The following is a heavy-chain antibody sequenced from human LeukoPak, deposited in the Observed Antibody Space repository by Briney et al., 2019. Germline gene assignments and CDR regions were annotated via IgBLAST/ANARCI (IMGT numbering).Heavy chain of an antibody. Sequence: SETLSLTCTVSGYYISSGYYWGWIRQPPGKGLEWIGSINHSGSTNYNPSLKSRVTISVDTSKNQFSLILSSVTAADTAVYYCARRCSSWFCYYYMDVWGKGTTVTISS. CDR1: GYYISSGYY. CDR2: INHSGST. D-gene: IGHD6-13*01. J-gene: IGHJ6*03. V-gene: IGHV4-38-2*02. CDR3: ARRCSSWFCYYYMDV.